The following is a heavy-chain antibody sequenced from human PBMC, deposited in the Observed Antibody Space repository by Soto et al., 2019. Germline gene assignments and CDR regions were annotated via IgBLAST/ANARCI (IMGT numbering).Heavy chain of an antibody. CDR1: GVSIVSSNW. CDR2: IYHSGST. J-gene: IGHJ6*02. D-gene: IGHD7-27*01. V-gene: IGHV4-4*02. Sequence: SETLSLTCAVSGVSIVSSNWWTWVRQPPGKGLEWIGEIYHSGSTKYNPSLKSRVTISVDKSKNQFSLILSSVTAADTAVYYCATCQLGEYYYAMDVWGQGTTVTVSS. CDR3: ATCQLGEYYYAMDV.